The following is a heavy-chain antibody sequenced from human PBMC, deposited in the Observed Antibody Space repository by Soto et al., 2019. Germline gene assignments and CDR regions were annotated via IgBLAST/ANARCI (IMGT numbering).Heavy chain of an antibody. CDR2: IYYSGST. CDR1: GGSINSSSYF. Sequence: SETLSLTCSVSGGSINSSSYFWGWVRRPPGKGLEWIGSIYYSGSTYYNPSLRSRVTISVDTSKNQFSLKLSSVTAADTAVFYCARHYSSGSRNWFDPWGQGTMVTVYS. CDR3: ARHYSSGSRNWFDP. J-gene: IGHJ5*02. V-gene: IGHV4-39*01. D-gene: IGHD6-19*01.